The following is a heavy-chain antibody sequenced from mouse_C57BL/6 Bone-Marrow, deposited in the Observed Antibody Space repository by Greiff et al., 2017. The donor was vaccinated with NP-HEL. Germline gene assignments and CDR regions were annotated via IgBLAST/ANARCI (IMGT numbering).Heavy chain of an antibody. D-gene: IGHD3-2*02. CDR2: IYPRSGNT. CDR1: GYTFTSYG. V-gene: IGHV1-81*01. CDR3: ARLRQLRFAY. Sequence: QVQLQQPGAELVKPGASVKLSCKASGYTFTSYGISWVKQRTGQGLEWIGEIYPRSGNTYYNEKFKGKATLTADKSSSTAYMELRSLTSEDSAVYFCARLRQLRFAYWGQGTLVTVSA. J-gene: IGHJ3*01.